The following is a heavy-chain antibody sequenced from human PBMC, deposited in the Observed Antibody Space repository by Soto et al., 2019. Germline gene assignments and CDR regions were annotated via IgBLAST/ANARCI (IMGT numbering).Heavy chain of an antibody. J-gene: IGHJ6*02. CDR2: IYPGDSDT. CDR1: GYSFTSYW. V-gene: IGHV5-51*01. CDR3: ARLGSSPPKSYYYYYGMDV. Sequence: GESLKISCKGSGYSFTSYWIGWVRQMPGKGLEWMGIIYPGDSDTRYSPSFQGQVTISADKSISTAYLQRSSLEASDTAMYYCARLGSSPPKSYYYYYGMDVWGQGTTVTVSS. D-gene: IGHD6-6*01.